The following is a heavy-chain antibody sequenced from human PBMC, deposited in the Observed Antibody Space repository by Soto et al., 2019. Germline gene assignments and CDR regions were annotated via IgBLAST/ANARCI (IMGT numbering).Heavy chain of an antibody. CDR3: AGDKRTTGIVDEIEL. CDR1: GFSFSDHA. CDR2: VAHDGTSK. D-gene: IGHD1-1*01. V-gene: IGHV3-30-3*01. Sequence: PGGSLRLSCAASGFSFSDHAMHWVRRAPGKGLEWVALVAHDGTSKYYAGSVKGRFTISSAKSSNTLFLQMDSLDTEDTVVYYCAGDKRTTGIVDEIELWGRGTLVTVSS. J-gene: IGHJ4*01.